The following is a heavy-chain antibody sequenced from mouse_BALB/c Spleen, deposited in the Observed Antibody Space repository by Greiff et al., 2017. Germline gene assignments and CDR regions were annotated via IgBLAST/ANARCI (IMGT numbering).Heavy chain of an antibody. CDR1: GFAFSSYD. J-gene: IGHJ1*01. D-gene: IGHD1-1*01. Sequence: EVKLMESGGGLVKPGGSLKLSCAASGFAFSSYDMSWVRQTPEKRLEWVAYISSGGGSTYYPDTVKGRFTISRDNAKNTLYLQMSSLKSEDTAMYYCITRYFDVWGAGTTVTVSS. V-gene: IGHV5-12-1*01. CDR2: ISSGGGST. CDR3: ITRYFDV.